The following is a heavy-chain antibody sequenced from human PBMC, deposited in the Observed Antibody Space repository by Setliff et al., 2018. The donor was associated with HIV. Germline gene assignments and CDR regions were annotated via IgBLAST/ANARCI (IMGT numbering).Heavy chain of an antibody. CDR3: VRVGPWYYARSGYLASWDY. J-gene: IGHJ4*02. CDR2: ISGAGATT. V-gene: IGHV3-23*01. D-gene: IGHD3-22*01. CDR1: GFTFSNYA. Sequence: GSLRLSCAVSGFTFSNYAMNWVRQAPGKGLEWVAGISGAGATTYYADSVKGRFTISRDNSKDTLYLQMNSLRADDTAVYYCVRVGPWYYARSGYLASWDYWGQGTLVTVSS.